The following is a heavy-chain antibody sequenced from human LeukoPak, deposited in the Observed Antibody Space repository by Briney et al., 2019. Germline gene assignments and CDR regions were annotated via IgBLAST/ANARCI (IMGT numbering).Heavy chain of an antibody. V-gene: IGHV3-23*01. CDR2: ISGSGGST. J-gene: IGHJ6*02. CDR3: AKTDDGDIVVVPAAILWYYGMDV. Sequence: PGGSLRLSCAAAGFTFSSYAMSWVCQAPGEVLEWVSSISGSGGSTYYADTVKGRFTISRDNSKNTLYLQMNSLRAEDTAVYYCAKTDDGDIVVVPAAILWYYGMDVWGQGTTVTVSS. D-gene: IGHD2-2*01. CDR1: GFTFSSYA.